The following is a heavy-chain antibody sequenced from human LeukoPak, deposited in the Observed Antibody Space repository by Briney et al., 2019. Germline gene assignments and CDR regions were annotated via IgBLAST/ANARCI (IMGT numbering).Heavy chain of an antibody. CDR1: GYTSTGYY. CDR2: INPNSGDT. Sequence: ASVKVSCKASGYTSTGYYIHWVRQAPGQGLEWMGWINPNSGDTNYAQKFQGRVTMTRDTSISTAYMELSRLRSDDPAVYYCARGGDSTNFDFWGQGTLVTVSS. D-gene: IGHD4-11*01. J-gene: IGHJ4*02. V-gene: IGHV1-2*02. CDR3: ARGGDSTNFDF.